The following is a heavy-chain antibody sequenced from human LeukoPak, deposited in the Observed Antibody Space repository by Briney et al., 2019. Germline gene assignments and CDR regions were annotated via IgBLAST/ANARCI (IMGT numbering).Heavy chain of an antibody. D-gene: IGHD3-3*01. Sequence: PGGSLRLSCAASGFSFTTYWMSWVRQAPGKGLEWVANIKQDGTEKSYVDSVKGRFTISRDNAKNTLYLQMNILRAADTAVYYCARDFRGGYDFWSGYYTPYYFDYWGQGTLVTVSP. J-gene: IGHJ4*02. V-gene: IGHV3-7*03. CDR3: ARDFRGGYDFWSGYYTPYYFDY. CDR2: IKQDGTEK. CDR1: GFSFTTYW.